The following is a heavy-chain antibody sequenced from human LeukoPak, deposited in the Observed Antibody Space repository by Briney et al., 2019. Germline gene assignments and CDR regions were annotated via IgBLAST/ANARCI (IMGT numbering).Heavy chain of an antibody. V-gene: IGHV4-4*07. CDR1: GGSISSYV. D-gene: IGHD3-10*01. Sequence: SETLSLTCTVSGGSISSYVLIWVRQPAGKGLEWIGRIFPSGTTNYNPSLKSRVTMSVDTSKNQFYLKPSSVTAADTAVYYCARDRGSDGSDQLDPWGQGTLVTVSS. J-gene: IGHJ5*02. CDR3: ARDRGSDGSDQLDP. CDR2: IFPSGTT.